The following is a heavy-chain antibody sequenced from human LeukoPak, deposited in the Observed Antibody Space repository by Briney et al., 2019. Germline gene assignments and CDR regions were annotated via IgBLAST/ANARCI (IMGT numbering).Heavy chain of an antibody. CDR2: ISSGSSTI. CDR1: GFTFGSYS. J-gene: IGHJ2*01. V-gene: IGHV3-48*02. CDR3: ARNLLGYWYFDL. D-gene: IGHD1-7*01. Sequence: PGGSLRLSCADSGFTFGSYSMTWVRQAPGKGLEWVSYISSGSSTIYYADSVKGRFTIARDNAKNSLYLQMNSLRDDDMGVYYCARNLLGYWYFDLWGRGTLVTVSS.